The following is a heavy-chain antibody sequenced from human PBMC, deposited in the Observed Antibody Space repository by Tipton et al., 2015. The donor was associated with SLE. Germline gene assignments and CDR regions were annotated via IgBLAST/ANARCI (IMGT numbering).Heavy chain of an antibody. D-gene: IGHD3-3*01. J-gene: IGHJ4*02. CDR1: GGSISSSSYY. V-gene: IGHV4-39*07. CDR2: IYYSGST. Sequence: TLSLTCTVSGGSISSSSYYWGWIRQPPGKGLEWIGSIYYSGSTYYNPSLESRVTISVDTSKNQFSLNLSSVTAADTAVYYCARARAISPYYFDYWGQGTLVTASS. CDR3: ARARAISPYYFDY.